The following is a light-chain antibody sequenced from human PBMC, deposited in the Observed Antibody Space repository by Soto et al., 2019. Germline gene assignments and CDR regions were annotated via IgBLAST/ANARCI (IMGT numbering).Light chain of an antibody. V-gene: IGKV1-5*03. CDR3: QQYNSYWYT. Sequence: DIPMTQSPSTLSASVGDRVTITCRASQSISSWLAWYQQKPGKAPKLLIYKASSLESGVPSRFSGSGFGTEFTLTISSLQPDDFAPYYCQQYNSYWYTFGQGTKLEIK. CDR1: QSISSW. J-gene: IGKJ2*01. CDR2: KAS.